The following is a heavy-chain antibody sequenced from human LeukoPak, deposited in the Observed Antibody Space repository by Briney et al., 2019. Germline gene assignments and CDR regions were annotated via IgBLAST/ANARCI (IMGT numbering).Heavy chain of an antibody. CDR1: GYRLTELA. CDR2: FDPEVGET. D-gene: IGHD1-26*01. J-gene: IGHJ4*02. Sequence: ASVKVSCKASGYRLTELAMHWVRQAPGKGLEWMGGFDPEVGETLYAQKFQGRVTMTEDTSTDTAYMELSSLRSEDTAVYYCATGNSGSYDFDYWGQGTLVTVSS. CDR3: ATGNSGSYDFDY. V-gene: IGHV1-24*01.